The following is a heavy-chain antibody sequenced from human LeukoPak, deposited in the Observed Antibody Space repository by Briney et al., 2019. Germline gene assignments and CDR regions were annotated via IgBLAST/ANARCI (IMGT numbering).Heavy chain of an antibody. Sequence: GGSLRLSCAVSGFRFSAYAMAWVRQAPGEGLEWVSTISASGGTTHYADSVKGRFTFSRDNSKNILYLQMNSLQVDDTAVYYCAKYFHGSGAEDWFDPWGQGTLVTVSS. CDR2: ISASGGTT. V-gene: IGHV3-23*01. D-gene: IGHD3-10*01. CDR3: AKYFHGSGAEDWFDP. J-gene: IGHJ5*02. CDR1: GFRFSAYA.